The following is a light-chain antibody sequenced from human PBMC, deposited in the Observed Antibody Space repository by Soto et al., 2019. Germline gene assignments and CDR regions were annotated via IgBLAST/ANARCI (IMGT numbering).Light chain of an antibody. CDR3: QQYGRSPWT. CDR1: QSVSSSF. Sequence: EIVSTQSPGTLSLSPGERATLSCRASQSVSSSFLAWYQQKPGQAPRLLIYGASSRATGIPDRFSGSGSGTDFTLAISRLEPEDFAVYYCQQYGRSPWTFGQGTKLEIK. CDR2: GAS. V-gene: IGKV3-20*01. J-gene: IGKJ1*01.